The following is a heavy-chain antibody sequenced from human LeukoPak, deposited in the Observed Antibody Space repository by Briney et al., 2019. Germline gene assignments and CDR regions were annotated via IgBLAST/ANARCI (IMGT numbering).Heavy chain of an antibody. CDR3: ARGPLLRYFDWLPMNNWFDP. CDR1: GGSFSGYY. CDR2: INRSGST. Sequence: SETLSLTCAVYGGSFSGYYWSWIRQPPGKGLEWIGEINRSGSTNYNPSLKSRVTISVDTSKNQFSLKLSSVTAADTAVYYCARGPLLRYFDWLPMNNWFDPWGQGTLVTVSS. D-gene: IGHD3-9*01. J-gene: IGHJ5*02. V-gene: IGHV4-34*01.